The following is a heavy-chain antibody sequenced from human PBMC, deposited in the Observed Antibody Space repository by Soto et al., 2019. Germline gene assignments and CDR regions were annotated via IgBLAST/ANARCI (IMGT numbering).Heavy chain of an antibody. CDR3: VRDGTRSLRDWFER. CDR2: IYATGTT. V-gene: IGHV4-4*07. CDR1: GASISGFY. Sequence: SETLSLTCTVSGASISGFYWSWIRKSAGKGLEWIGRIYATGTTDYNPSLKSRVMMSVDTSKKQFSLKLRSVTAADTAVYYCVRDGTRSLRDWFERWRQG. D-gene: IGHD1-1*01. J-gene: IGHJ5*02.